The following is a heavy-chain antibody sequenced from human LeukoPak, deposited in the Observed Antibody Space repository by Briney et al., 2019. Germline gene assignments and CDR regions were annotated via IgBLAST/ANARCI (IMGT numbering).Heavy chain of an antibody. CDR3: ARASRAYTIFGDRYNWFDP. CDR2: INSDGSST. Sequence: PGGSLRLSCAASGFTFSSYWMHWVRQAPGKGLVWVSRINSDGSSTSYADSVKGRFTISRDNAKNTLYLQMNSLRAEDTAVYYCARASRAYTIFGDRYNWFDPWGQGTLVTVSS. J-gene: IGHJ5*02. CDR1: GFTFSSYW. V-gene: IGHV3-74*01. D-gene: IGHD3-3*01.